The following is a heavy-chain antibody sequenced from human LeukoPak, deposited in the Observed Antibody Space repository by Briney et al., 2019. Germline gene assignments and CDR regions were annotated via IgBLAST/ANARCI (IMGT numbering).Heavy chain of an antibody. CDR2: ISYIGST. J-gene: IGHJ6*03. Sequence: SETLSPTCAVSDDSFSSHYWTWIRQPPGKGLEWIGYISYIGSTNYNPSLKSRVTISVDTSKNQFSLKLSSETAADTAVYYCATTTVVRGYYYYYMDVWGKGTTVTVSS. CDR3: ATTTVVRGYYYYYMDV. D-gene: IGHD4-23*01. V-gene: IGHV4-59*08. CDR1: DDSFSSHY.